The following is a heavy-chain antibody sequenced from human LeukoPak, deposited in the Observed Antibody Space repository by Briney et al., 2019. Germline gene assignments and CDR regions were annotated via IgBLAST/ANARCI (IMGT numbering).Heavy chain of an antibody. V-gene: IGHV3-30*02. Sequence: GGSLRLSCAASGFTFSSYEMNWVRQAPGKGLEWVAFIRFDGGNKYYADFVKGRFTISRDNSKNTLYLQMNSLRAEDTAVYYCAKDTYHLLYYYYYYMDVWGKGTTVTISS. D-gene: IGHD2-2*01. CDR2: IRFDGGNK. CDR3: AKDTYHLLYYYYYYMDV. J-gene: IGHJ6*03. CDR1: GFTFSSYE.